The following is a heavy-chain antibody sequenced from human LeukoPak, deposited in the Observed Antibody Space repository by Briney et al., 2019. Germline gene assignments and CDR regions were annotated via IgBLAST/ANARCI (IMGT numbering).Heavy chain of an antibody. J-gene: IGHJ3*02. CDR2: INPSGGST. V-gene: IGHV1-46*01. Sequence: AASVKVSCKASGYTFTSYYMHWVRQAPGQGLEWMGIINPSGGSTSYAQKFQGRVTMTRNTSISTAYMELSSLRSEDTAVYYCARIYYYYDSSGYGTSGAFDIWGQGTMVTVSS. CDR1: GYTFTSYY. D-gene: IGHD3-22*01. CDR3: ARIYYYYDSSGYGTSGAFDI.